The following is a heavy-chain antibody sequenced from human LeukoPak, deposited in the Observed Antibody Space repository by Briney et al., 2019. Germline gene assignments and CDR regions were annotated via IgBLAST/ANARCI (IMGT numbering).Heavy chain of an antibody. CDR1: GGSFSGYY. J-gene: IGHJ4*02. Sequence: SETLSLTCAVYGGSFSGYYWSWIRQPPGKGLEWIGEINHSGSTNYNPSLKSQVTISVDTSKNQFSLKLSSVTAADTAVYYCARRSSFGIVGAIDYWGQGTLVTVSS. CDR2: INHSGST. D-gene: IGHD1-26*01. V-gene: IGHV4-34*01. CDR3: ARRSSFGIVGAIDY.